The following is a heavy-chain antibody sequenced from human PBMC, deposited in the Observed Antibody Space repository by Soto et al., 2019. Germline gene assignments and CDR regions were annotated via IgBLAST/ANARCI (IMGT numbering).Heavy chain of an antibody. V-gene: IGHV1-18*01. CDR3: AGEAVDGICFDP. D-gene: IGHD6-19*01. CDR2: INSYNGNT. Sequence: QVQLVQSGAEVKKPGASVKVSCKASGYTFTSYGISWVRQAPGQGLEWMGWINSYNGNTNNAQKLQGRVTMTTDTSTSTAYMELRCLDSDDTAVYYCAGEAVDGICFDPWGQGTLVTVSS. CDR1: GYTFTSYG. J-gene: IGHJ5*02.